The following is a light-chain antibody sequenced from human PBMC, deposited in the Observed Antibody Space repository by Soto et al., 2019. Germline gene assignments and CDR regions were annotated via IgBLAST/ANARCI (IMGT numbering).Light chain of an antibody. J-gene: IGKJ1*01. Sequence: DIQMTQSPSSLSASVGDRVTITCRASQNIKNYLSWYQQKPGKAPKLLIYTASSLQSGVPSRFSGSGSGTDFTLTISSLQPEDFATYYCQQSYSTPAWTFGQGTKVDIK. CDR3: QQSYSTPAWT. CDR2: TAS. V-gene: IGKV1-39*01. CDR1: QNIKNY.